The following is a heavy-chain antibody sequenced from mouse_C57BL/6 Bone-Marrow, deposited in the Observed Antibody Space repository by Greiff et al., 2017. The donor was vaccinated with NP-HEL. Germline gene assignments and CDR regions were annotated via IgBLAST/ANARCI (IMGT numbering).Heavy chain of an antibody. D-gene: IGHD2-1*01. V-gene: IGHV7-3*01. CDR1: GFTFTDYY. CDR2: IRNKANGYTT. CDR3: ARSYGNPFAY. Sequence: EVKVVESGGGLVQPGGSLSLSCAASGFTFTDYYMSWVRQPPGKALEWLGFIRNKANGYTTEYSASVKGRFTISRDNSQSILYLQMNALRAEDSATYYCARSYGNPFAYWGQGTLVTVSA. J-gene: IGHJ3*01.